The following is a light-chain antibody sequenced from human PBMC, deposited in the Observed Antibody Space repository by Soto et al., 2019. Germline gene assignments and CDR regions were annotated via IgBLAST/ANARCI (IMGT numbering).Light chain of an antibody. Sequence: EIVLTQSPGTLSLSPGERATLSCRASQSVSSSYLACYQQKPGHAPRLLIYGASGRATGIPDRFSGSGSGTDFTLTISRLEHEDVAVYYCHQYGSSPPVTFGQGTRLEIK. CDR2: GAS. CDR3: HQYGSSPPVT. J-gene: IGKJ5*01. CDR1: QSVSSSY. V-gene: IGKV3-20*01.